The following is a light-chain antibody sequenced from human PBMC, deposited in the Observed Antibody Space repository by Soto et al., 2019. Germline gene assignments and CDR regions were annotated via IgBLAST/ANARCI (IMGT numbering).Light chain of an antibody. J-gene: IGLJ1*01. CDR3: CSYAGTYPFV. CDR1: SSDVGGYKY. Sequence: QSVLTQPRSVSGSPGQSVTISCTGTSSDVGGYKYVSWYQQHPGKAPKLMIYDVSKRPSGVPDRFSGSKSGNTASLTISGLQAEDEADYYCCSYAGTYPFVFGTGTKLTVL. CDR2: DVS. V-gene: IGLV2-11*01.